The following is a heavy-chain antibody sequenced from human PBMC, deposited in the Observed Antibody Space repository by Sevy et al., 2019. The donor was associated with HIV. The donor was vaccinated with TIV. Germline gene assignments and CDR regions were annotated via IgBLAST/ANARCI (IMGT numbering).Heavy chain of an antibody. CDR2: TNPNSGGT. CDR1: GYTVTGYY. CDR3: ARETKNYDFWFSY. Sequence: ASVKVSCKASGYTVTGYYMHWVRQAPGQGLEWMGWTNPNSGGTNYAQKFQGRVTMTRDTSISTAYMELSRLRSDDTAVYYCARETKNYDFWFSYWGQGTLVTVSS. V-gene: IGHV1-2*02. D-gene: IGHD3-3*01. J-gene: IGHJ4*02.